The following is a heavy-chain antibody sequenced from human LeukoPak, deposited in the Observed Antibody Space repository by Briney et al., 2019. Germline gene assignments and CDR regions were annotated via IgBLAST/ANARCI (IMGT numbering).Heavy chain of an antibody. CDR2: ISGSGGST. Sequence: PGGSLRLSCSASGLTVTNAWMNWVRQAPGKGLEWVSAISGSGGSTYYADSVKGRFTISRDNSKNTLYLQMNSLRAEDTAVYYCARWIQLWLDYWGQGTLVTVSS. CDR3: ARWIQLWLDY. V-gene: IGHV3-23*01. D-gene: IGHD5-18*01. J-gene: IGHJ4*02. CDR1: GLTVTNAW.